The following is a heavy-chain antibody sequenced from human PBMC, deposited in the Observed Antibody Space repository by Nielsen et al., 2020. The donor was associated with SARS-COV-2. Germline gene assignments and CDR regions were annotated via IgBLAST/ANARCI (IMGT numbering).Heavy chain of an antibody. J-gene: IGHJ3*02. D-gene: IGHD2-8*01. CDR3: AALDVLMVYAIPTDAFDI. CDR1: GGSISSGGYY. Sequence: SETLSLTCTVSGGSISSGGYYWSWIRQHPGKGLEWIGYIYYSGSTNYNPSLKSRVTISVDTSKNQFSLKLSSVTAADTAVYYCAALDVLMVYAIPTDAFDIWGQGTMVTVSS. CDR2: IYYSGST. V-gene: IGHV4-31*03.